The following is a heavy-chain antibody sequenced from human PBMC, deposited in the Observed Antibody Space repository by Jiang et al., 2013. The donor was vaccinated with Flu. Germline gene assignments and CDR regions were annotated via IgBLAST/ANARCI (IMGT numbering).Heavy chain of an antibody. D-gene: IGHD3-22*01. CDR1: GFTFSDYY. CDR2: ISSSGSTI. Sequence: GLVKPGGSLRLSCAASGFTFSDYYMSWIRQAPGKGLEWVSYISSSGSTIYYADSVKGRFTISRDNAKNSLYLQMNSLRAEDTAVYYCARDLYYYDSSGYDAFVYLGPRDNGHRLF. J-gene: IGHJ3*02. CDR3: ARDLYYYDSSGYDAFVY. V-gene: IGHV3-11*01.